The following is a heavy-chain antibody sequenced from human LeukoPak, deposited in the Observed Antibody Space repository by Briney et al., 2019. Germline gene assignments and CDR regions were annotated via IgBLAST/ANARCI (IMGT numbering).Heavy chain of an antibody. J-gene: IGHJ4*02. D-gene: IGHD6-13*01. CDR3: AREILPRYSSPDY. V-gene: IGHV4-59*01. CDR1: GGSISSYY. Sequence: SEALSLTCTVSGGSISSYYWSWIRQPPGKGLEWIGYIYYSGSTNYNPSLKSRVTISVDTSKNQFSLKLSSVTAADTAVYYCAREILPRYSSPDYWGQGTLVTVSS. CDR2: IYYSGST.